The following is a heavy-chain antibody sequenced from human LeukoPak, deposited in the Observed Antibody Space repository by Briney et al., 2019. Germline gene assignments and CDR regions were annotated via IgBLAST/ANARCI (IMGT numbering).Heavy chain of an antibody. J-gene: IGHJ6*02. CDR2: IYYSGST. CDR3: ARAPVAGDYYGMDV. D-gene: IGHD6-13*01. Sequence: SETLSLTCTVSGGSISNYYWSWIRQPPGKGLEWIGYIYYSGSTDYNPSLKSRVAISVDTSKNQFCLRLSSVTAADTAVYYCARAPVAGDYYGMDVWGQGTTVTVSS. CDR1: GGSISNYY. V-gene: IGHV4-59*01.